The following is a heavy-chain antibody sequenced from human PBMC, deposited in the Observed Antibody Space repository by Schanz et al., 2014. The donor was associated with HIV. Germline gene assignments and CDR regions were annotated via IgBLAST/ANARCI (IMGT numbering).Heavy chain of an antibody. CDR3: AKSPIFGDVIFYGMDV. V-gene: IGHV1-2*02. Sequence: QVQLVQSGAEVKKPGASVKVSCKASGYTFTGYYMHWVRQAPGQGLEWMGWINPSSGGTNYAQKFQGRVTMTRDTSISTAYMELRRLRSDDTAVYYCAKSPIFGDVIFYGMDVWGQGTTVTVSS. CDR1: GYTFTGYY. D-gene: IGHD3-3*02. CDR2: INPSSGGT. J-gene: IGHJ6*02.